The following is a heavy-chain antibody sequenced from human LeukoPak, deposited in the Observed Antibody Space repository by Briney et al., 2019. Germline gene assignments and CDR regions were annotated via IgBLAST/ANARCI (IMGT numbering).Heavy chain of an antibody. Sequence: GGSLRLSCAASGFTFSFYWMHWVRQVPGQGLVWVSRVKTDGTITHYADSVKGRFTVSRDNAKNTLYLQVNSLRAEDTAVYYCARGFYINSWFQSPDYWGQGTLVTVSS. CDR2: VKTDGTIT. D-gene: IGHD6-13*01. CDR1: GFTFSFYW. J-gene: IGHJ4*02. CDR3: ARGFYINSWFQSPDY. V-gene: IGHV3-74*01.